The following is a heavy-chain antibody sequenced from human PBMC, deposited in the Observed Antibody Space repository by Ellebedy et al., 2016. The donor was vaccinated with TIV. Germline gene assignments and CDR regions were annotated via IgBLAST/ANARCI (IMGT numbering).Heavy chain of an antibody. CDR1: GFTFSRYA. CDR2: ISSSSSYI. V-gene: IGHV3-21*01. D-gene: IGHD3-9*01. CDR3: ARELGYFGPI. Sequence: PGGSLRLSCAASGFTFSRYAMSWVRQAPGKGLEWISCISSSSSYIYYANSVKGRFTISRDNAKNSLYLQMNSLRAEDTAVYYCARELGYFGPIWGQGTMFTVSS. J-gene: IGHJ3*02.